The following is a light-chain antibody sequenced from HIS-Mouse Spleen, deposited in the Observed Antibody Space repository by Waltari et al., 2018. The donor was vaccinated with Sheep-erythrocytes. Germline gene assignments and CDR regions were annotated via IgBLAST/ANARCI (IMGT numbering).Light chain of an antibody. CDR1: KLGDKY. CDR2: QDS. Sequence: SYELTQPPSVSVSPGQTASITCSGDKLGDKYACWYQQKPGQSPVLVIYQDSKRPSGIPGRFSGSNSGNTANLTISGTQAMDEADYYCCSYAGSYTLVFGGGTKLTVL. J-gene: IGLJ2*01. CDR3: CSYAGSYTLV. V-gene: IGLV3-1*01.